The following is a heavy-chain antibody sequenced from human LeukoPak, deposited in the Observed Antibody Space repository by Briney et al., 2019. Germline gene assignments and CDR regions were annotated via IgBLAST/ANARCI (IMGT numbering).Heavy chain of an antibody. CDR3: ARESAGRWLLFLGSFDY. CDR2: IYTSGSI. CDR1: GGSISSYY. V-gene: IGHV4-4*07. Sequence: KPSETLSLTCTVSGGSISSYYWSWIRQPAGKGLEWIGRIYTSGSITYNPSLKSRVSMSVDTSKNQFSLKLSSVTAADTAVYYCARESAGRWLLFLGSFDYWGQGTLVTVSS. J-gene: IGHJ4*02. D-gene: IGHD2-21*02.